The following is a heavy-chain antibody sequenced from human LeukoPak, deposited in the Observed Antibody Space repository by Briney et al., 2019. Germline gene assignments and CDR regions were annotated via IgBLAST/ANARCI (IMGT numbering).Heavy chain of an antibody. Sequence: ASVKVSCKASGYTFTSYAMHWVGQAPGQRLEWMGWINAGNGNTKYSQKFQGRVTITRDTSASTAYMELSSLRSEDTAVYYCARGDFSGSYYFFDYWGQGTLVTVSS. V-gene: IGHV1-3*01. CDR1: GYTFTSYA. CDR2: INAGNGNT. J-gene: IGHJ4*02. CDR3: ARGDFSGSYYFFDY. D-gene: IGHD1-26*01.